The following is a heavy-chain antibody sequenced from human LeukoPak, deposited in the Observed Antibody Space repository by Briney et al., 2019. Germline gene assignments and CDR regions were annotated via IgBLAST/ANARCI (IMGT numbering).Heavy chain of an antibody. Sequence: ASVKDSSKASGYTFTAYYVHCGREAPGQGLEWMGWIHPNSGGTKYAQNFQGRVTMTRDTSSSTAYIELSSLRSDHTAVYCSSRVDIYWDYWGQGTQVSVSP. V-gene: IGHV1-2*02. J-gene: IGHJ4*02. CDR1: GYTFTAYY. CDR2: IHPNSGGT. D-gene: IGHD2-15*01. CDR3: SRVDIYWDY.